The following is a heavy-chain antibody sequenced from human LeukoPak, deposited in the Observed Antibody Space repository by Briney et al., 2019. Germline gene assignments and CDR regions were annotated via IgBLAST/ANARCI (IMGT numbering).Heavy chain of an antibody. CDR1: GGSISSSSYY. Sequence: SETLSLTCTVSGGSISSSSYYWGWIRQPPGKGLEWIGSIYHSGSTYYTPSLKSRVTISVDTSKNQFSLKVTSVTAADTAVYFCARDSMYDSSGHDYWGQGTLVTVSS. D-gene: IGHD3-22*01. CDR3: ARDSMYDSSGHDY. J-gene: IGHJ4*02. V-gene: IGHV4-39*07. CDR2: IYHSGST.